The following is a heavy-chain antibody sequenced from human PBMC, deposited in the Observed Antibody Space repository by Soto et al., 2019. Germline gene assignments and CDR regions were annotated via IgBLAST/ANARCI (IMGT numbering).Heavy chain of an antibody. Sequence: QVQLVQSGAEVKKPGSSVKISCKASGGTFSSYAISWVRQAPGQGLEWMGGIIPIFGTANYAQKFQGRVTITADESTSTAYMELSSLRSEDTALYYCASAPGGYYDSSGYRTRFDYWGQGTLVTVSS. CDR1: GGTFSSYA. CDR3: ASAPGGYYDSSGYRTRFDY. J-gene: IGHJ4*02. CDR2: IIPIFGTA. V-gene: IGHV1-69*01. D-gene: IGHD3-22*01.